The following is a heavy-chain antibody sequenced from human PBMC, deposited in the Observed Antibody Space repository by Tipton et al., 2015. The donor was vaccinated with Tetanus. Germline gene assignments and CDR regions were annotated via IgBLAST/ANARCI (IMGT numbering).Heavy chain of an antibody. CDR1: GFTFSNYN. J-gene: IGHJ4*02. D-gene: IGHD2-21*02. V-gene: IGHV3-21*01. CDR2: ISSSSRYI. CDR3: ARGMAEASNCGGDCYSDY. Sequence: SLRLSCAASGFTFSNYNMNWVRQALGKGLEWVSSISSSSRYIYYADSVKGRFTISRDNAKNSLYLQMIRLRAEDTAVYSCARGMAEASNCGGDCYSDYWGQGTLVTVSS.